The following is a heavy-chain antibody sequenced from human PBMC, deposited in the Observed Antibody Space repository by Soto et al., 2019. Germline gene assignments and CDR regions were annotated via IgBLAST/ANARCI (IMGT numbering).Heavy chain of an antibody. J-gene: IGHJ4*02. CDR1: GGSITGGSISSTTYY. V-gene: IGHV4-39*01. CDR2: IYYSGST. Sequence: PSETLSLTCTVSGGSITGGSISSTTYYWGWMRQPPGKGLEWIASIYYSGSTYYNPSLKSRVTISVDTSKNQFSLKLSSVTAADTAVYYCARPGNYGSGSYLYYLDYWGQGTLVTVSS. D-gene: IGHD3-10*01. CDR3: ARPGNYGSGSYLYYLDY.